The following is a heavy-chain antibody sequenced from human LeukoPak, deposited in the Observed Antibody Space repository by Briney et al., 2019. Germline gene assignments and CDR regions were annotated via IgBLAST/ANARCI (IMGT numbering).Heavy chain of an antibody. Sequence: GGSLRLSCAASGFTFSNAWMSWVRQAPGKGLEWVGRIKSKTDGGTTDYAAPVKGRFTISRDDSKNTLYLQMNSLKTEDTAVYYCTTDPITMIVVVATALWGQGTLVTVSS. J-gene: IGHJ4*02. CDR3: TTDPITMIVVVATAL. CDR1: GFTFSNAW. CDR2: IKSKTDGGTT. D-gene: IGHD3-22*01. V-gene: IGHV3-15*01.